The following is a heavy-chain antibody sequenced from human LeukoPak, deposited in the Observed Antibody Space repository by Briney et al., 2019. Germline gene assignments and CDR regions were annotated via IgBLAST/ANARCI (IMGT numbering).Heavy chain of an antibody. CDR1: GGTFSSYA. CDR3: ARHPTVPNYYGSGSYFDY. Sequence: SVKVSCKASGGTFSSYAISWVRQAPGQGLEWMGGIIPIFGTANYAQKFQGRVTITTDESTSTAYMELSSLRSEDTAVYYCARHPTVPNYYGSGSYFDYWGQGTLVTVSS. V-gene: IGHV1-69*05. D-gene: IGHD3-10*01. CDR2: IIPIFGTA. J-gene: IGHJ4*02.